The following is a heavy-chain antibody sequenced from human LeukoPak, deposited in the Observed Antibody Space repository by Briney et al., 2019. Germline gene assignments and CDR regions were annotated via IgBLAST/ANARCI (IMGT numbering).Heavy chain of an antibody. D-gene: IGHD6-6*01. Sequence: SETLSLTCTVSGGSISSSSYYWGWIRQPPGKGLEWIGGIYYSGSTYYNPSLKSRVTISVDTSKNQFSLKLSSVTAADTAVYYCARSYSSSSHYYYYYMDIWGKGTTVTVSS. CDR2: IYYSGST. CDR3: ARSYSSSSHYYYYYMDI. CDR1: GGSISSSSYY. V-gene: IGHV4-39*01. J-gene: IGHJ6*03.